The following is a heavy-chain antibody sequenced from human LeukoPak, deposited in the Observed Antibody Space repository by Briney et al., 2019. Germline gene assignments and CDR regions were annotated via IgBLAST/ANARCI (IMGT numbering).Heavy chain of an antibody. J-gene: IGHJ4*02. D-gene: IGHD1-14*01. CDR3: ARGYNPYYFDY. CDR2: IYYSGST. V-gene: IGHV4-31*03. CDR1: GGSISSGGYY. Sequence: SQTLSLTCTVSGGSISSGGYYWTWIRQYPGKGLEWIGYIYYSGSTYYNPSLKSRVTISVDTSKNQFSLKLSSVTAADTAVYYCARGYNPYYFDYWGQGTLVTVSS.